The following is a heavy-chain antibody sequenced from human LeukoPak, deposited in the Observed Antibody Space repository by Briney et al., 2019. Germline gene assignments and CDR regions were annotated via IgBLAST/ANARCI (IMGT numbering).Heavy chain of an antibody. CDR2: IYDSGGT. CDR3: ARVAGYTIEDYFDY. V-gene: IGHV4-59*01. D-gene: IGHD3-9*01. CDR1: GGSISSYY. Sequence: PSETLSLTCTVSGGSISSYYWSWIRQPPGKGLEWIGYIYDSGGTNYNPSPKSGVTISVKASKNQFSLKLRYVTAADTAVYYCARVAGYTIEDYFDYWGQGTLVTVSS. J-gene: IGHJ4*02.